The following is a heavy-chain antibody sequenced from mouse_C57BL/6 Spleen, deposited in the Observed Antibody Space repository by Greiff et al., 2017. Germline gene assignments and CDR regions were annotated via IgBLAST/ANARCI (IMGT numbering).Heavy chain of an antibody. D-gene: IGHD1-1*01. CDR3: ARDRGFDYGSPHWYFDV. Sequence: ESGPGLVKPSQSLSLTCSVTGYSITSGYYWNWIRQFPGNKLEWMGYISYDGSNNYNPSLKNRISITRDTSKNQFFLKLNSVTTEDTATYYGARDRGFDYGSPHWYFDVWGTGTTGTVSS. J-gene: IGHJ1*03. CDR1: GYSITSGYY. V-gene: IGHV3-6*01. CDR2: ISYDGSN.